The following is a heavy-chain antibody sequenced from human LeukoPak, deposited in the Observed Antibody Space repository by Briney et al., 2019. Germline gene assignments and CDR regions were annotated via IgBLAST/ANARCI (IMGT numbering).Heavy chain of an antibody. J-gene: IGHJ6*03. CDR2: IYPDDSDT. D-gene: IGHD2-8*01. V-gene: IGHV5-51*01. CDR1: GYSFTSYW. CDR3: ARHGHCTNGVCYSNYYYYMDV. Sequence: GESLTISCQGSGYSFTSYWIGWVRQLPGKCLEWMGAIYPDDSDTRYSPSFEGQVIISVDKSISTAYLQWSSLKDSDTATYYCARHGHCTNGVCYSNYYYYMDVWGKGTTVTVSS.